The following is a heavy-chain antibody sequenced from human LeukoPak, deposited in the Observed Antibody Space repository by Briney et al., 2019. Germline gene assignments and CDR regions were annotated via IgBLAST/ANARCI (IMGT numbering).Heavy chain of an antibody. D-gene: IGHD2-8*02. CDR2: INHSGST. CDR1: GGSFSGYY. Sequence: PSETLSLTCAVYGGSFSGYYWSWIRQPPGKGLEWIGEINHSGSTNYNPSLKSRVTISVDTSKNQFSLKLSSVTAADTAVYYCARVGPPVLVVYAYWFDPWGQGILVTVSS. V-gene: IGHV4-34*01. J-gene: IGHJ5*02. CDR3: ARVGPPVLVVYAYWFDP.